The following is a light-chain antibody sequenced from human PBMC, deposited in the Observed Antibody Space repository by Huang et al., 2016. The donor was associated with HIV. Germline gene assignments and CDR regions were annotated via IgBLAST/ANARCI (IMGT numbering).Light chain of an antibody. V-gene: IGKV2-28*01. CDR2: LGS. Sequence: DIVMTQSPLSLPVTPGEPASISCRSTQSLLHSNGHNYLDWYLQKPGQSPQLLIYLGSNRASGVPDRFSGSGSGTDFTLQISRVEADDVGVYYCMQVLQTPFTFGPGTRVDIK. CDR1: QSLLHSNGHNY. CDR3: MQVLQTPFT. J-gene: IGKJ3*01.